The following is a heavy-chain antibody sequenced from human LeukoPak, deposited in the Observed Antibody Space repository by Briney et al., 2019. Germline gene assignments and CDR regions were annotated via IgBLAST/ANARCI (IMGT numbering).Heavy chain of an antibody. J-gene: IGHJ4*02. V-gene: IGHV6-1*01. CDR2: TYYRSKWYN. CDR3: ARELSRGVIIFRV. Sequence: SQTLSLTCAISGDSVSSNSAAWNWSGQSPSRGLEWLGRTYYRSKWYNDYAVSVKGRITINPDTSKTQFSLQLNSVTPEDTAVYYCARELSRGVIIFRVWGQGTLVTVSS. D-gene: IGHD3-10*01. CDR1: GDSVSSNSAA.